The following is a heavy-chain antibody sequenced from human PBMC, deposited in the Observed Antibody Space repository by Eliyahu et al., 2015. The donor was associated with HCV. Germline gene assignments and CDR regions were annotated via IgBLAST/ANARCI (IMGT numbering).Heavy chain of an antibody. CDR2: INPNSGGT. V-gene: IGHV1-2*02. CDR1: GYTFXGYY. Sequence: QVQLVQSGAEVKKPGASVKVSCKASGYTFXGYYXHWGRQAPGQGLEWMGWINPNSGGTNYAQKFQGRVTMTRDTSISTAYMELSRLRSDDTAVYYCARARDYDILTGYLTVIYGMDVWGQGTTVTVSS. D-gene: IGHD3-9*01. CDR3: ARARDYDILTGYLTVIYGMDV. J-gene: IGHJ6*02.